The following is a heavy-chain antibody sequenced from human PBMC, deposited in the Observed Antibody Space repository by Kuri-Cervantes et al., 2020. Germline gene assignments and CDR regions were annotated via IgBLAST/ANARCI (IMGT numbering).Heavy chain of an antibody. CDR1: GFTFSSYA. J-gene: IGHJ4*02. D-gene: IGHD3-22*01. CDR2: ISYDGSNK. Sequence: GGSLRLSCAASGFTFSSYAMHWVRQAPGKGLEWVAVISYDGSNKYYADSVKGRFTISRDNSKNTLYLQMNSLRAEDTAVYYCARGSHSSGYYAYFDYWGQGTLVTVSS. V-gene: IGHV3-30-3*01. CDR3: ARGSHSSGYYAYFDY.